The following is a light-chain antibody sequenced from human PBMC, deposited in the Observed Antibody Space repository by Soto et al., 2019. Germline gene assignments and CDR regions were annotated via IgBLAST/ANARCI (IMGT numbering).Light chain of an antibody. Sequence: QSALTQPPSASGSPGQSVTISCTGTSSDVGAYNYVSWYQQHAGKAPKLVIYEVTKRPSGVPDRFSGSKSANTASLTVSGLQAEDEAHYYCSSFASSNTWVFGGGTKRTVL. CDR3: SSFASSNTWV. J-gene: IGLJ3*02. CDR1: SSDVGAYNY. CDR2: EVT. V-gene: IGLV2-8*01.